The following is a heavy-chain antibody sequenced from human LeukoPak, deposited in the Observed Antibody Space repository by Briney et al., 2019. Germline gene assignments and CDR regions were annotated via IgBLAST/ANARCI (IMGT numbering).Heavy chain of an antibody. Sequence: GASVKVSSKASGYTFTGYYMRRGRPAPRQRLGWRVCINPNSGGTNYTQTFQSRVTMSRDTSISTAYMELSTLRSEDTAVYFCARDHCVSSGCYEDYYCGMDVWGRGTMVTVSS. V-gene: IGHV1-2*02. CDR2: INPNSGGT. J-gene: IGHJ6*02. CDR1: GYTFTGYY. D-gene: IGHD6-25*01. CDR3: ARDHCVSSGCYEDYYCGMDV.